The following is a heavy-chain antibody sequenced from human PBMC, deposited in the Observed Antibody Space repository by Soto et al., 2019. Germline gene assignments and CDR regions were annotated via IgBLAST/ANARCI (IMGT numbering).Heavy chain of an antibody. Sequence: QVQLVESGGGVVQPGRSLRLSCAASGFTFSSYAMHWVRQAPGKGLEWVAVISYDGSNKYYADSVKGRFTISRDNSKNPMYLQMNSLRAEDTAVYYCARDENYYDSSGYSGYWGQGTLVTVSS. V-gene: IGHV3-30-3*01. CDR3: ARDENYYDSSGYSGY. CDR1: GFTFSSYA. CDR2: ISYDGSNK. J-gene: IGHJ4*02. D-gene: IGHD3-22*01.